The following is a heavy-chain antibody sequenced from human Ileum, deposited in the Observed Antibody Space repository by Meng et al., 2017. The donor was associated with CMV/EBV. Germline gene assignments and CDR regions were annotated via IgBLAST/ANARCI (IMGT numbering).Heavy chain of an antibody. D-gene: IGHD5-12*01. CDR3: VHRSYSGQDDY. CDR1: GFSLSTSGVG. CDR2: IYWDDDK. V-gene: IGHV2-5*02. J-gene: IGHJ4*02. Sequence: QITLKESGPTLVKPTQTLTLTCTFSGFSLSTSGVGVGWIRQPPGKALEWLALIYWDDDKRYSPSLKSRLTITKDTSKNQVILTMTKMDPADTATYFCVHRSYSGQDDYWGQGALVTVSS.